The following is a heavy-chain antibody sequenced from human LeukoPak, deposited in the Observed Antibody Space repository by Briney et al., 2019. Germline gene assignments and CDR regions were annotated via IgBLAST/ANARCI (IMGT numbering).Heavy chain of an antibody. CDR2: INSDGSST. CDR3: AVVPAPYYFDY. CDR1: GFTFSSYW. Sequence: GGSLRLSCAASGFTFSSYWMHWVRQAPGKGLVWVSRINSDGSSTSYADSVKGRFTISRDNSKNTLYLQMNSLRAEDTAVYYCAVVPAPYYFDYWGQGTLVTVSS. D-gene: IGHD2-2*01. J-gene: IGHJ4*02. V-gene: IGHV3-74*01.